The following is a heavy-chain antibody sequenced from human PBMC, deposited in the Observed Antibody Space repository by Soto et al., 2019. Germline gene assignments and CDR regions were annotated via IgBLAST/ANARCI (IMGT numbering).Heavy chain of an antibody. CDR2: INHSGST. Sequence: SETLSLTCAVYGGSFSGYYWSWIRQPPGKGLEWIGEINHSGSTNYNPSLKSRVTISVDTSKNQFSLKLSSVTAADTAVYYCARGPIAAAGSGFDYWGQGTLVTVSS. D-gene: IGHD6-13*01. J-gene: IGHJ4*02. V-gene: IGHV4-34*01. CDR1: GGSFSGYY. CDR3: ARGPIAAAGSGFDY.